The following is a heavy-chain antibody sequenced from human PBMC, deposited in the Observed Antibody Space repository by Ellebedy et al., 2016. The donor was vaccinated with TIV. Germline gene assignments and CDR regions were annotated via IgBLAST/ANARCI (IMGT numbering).Heavy chain of an antibody. CDR2: ISSNGRHI. D-gene: IGHD1-1*01. CDR1: GFIFSTYT. V-gene: IGHV3-21*01. J-gene: IGHJ4*02. CDR3: AADFRTSHGPPGY. Sequence: GESLKISCAASGFIFSTYTMNWVRQAPGKGLEWVSSISSNGRHIYYADSVRARFAISRDNAGGSLWLQMTSLRAEDTALYYCAADFRTSHGPPGYWGQGTLLTVSS.